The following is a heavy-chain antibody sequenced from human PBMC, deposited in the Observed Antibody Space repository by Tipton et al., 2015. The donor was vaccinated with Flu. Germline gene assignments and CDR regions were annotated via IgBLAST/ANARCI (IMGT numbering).Heavy chain of an antibody. CDR2: ISGGGGGT. CDR1: GFTFSIYA. D-gene: IGHD5/OR15-5a*01. V-gene: IGHV3-23*01. Sequence: SLRLSCAASGFTFSIYAMSWVRQAPGKRLVWISDISGGGGGTYYADSVKGRFTISRDNSKRMLYLRMNSLSAEDTAIYYCAKVIPEKVSGLDYWGQGTLVTVSS. J-gene: IGHJ4*02. CDR3: AKVIPEKVSGLDY.